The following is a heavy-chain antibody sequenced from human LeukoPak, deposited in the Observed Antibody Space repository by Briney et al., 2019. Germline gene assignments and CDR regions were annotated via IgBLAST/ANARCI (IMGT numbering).Heavy chain of an antibody. CDR3: ARHPQAAAGKYFDY. CDR2: IYYSGST. J-gene: IGHJ4*02. CDR1: GGSISSSSYY. V-gene: IGHV4-39*01. D-gene: IGHD6-13*01. Sequence: PSETLSLTCTVSGGSISSSSYYWGWIRQPPGKGLEWIGSIYYSGSTYYNPSLKSRVTISVDTSKNQFSLKLSSVTAADTAVYYCARHPQAAAGKYFDYWGQGTLVTVSS.